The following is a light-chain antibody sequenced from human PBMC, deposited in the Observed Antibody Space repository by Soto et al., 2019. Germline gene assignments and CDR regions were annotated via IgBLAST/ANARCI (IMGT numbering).Light chain of an antibody. J-gene: IGKJ2*01. Sequence: EIVMTQSPATLSVSPGESATLSCRASQSISSELAWYQQKPGQPPRLLIYGASTGATGVPARFTGSGSGSDFTLTISGLQSEDFAVYYCQQGHNWPLTFGQGTRLEI. CDR1: QSISSE. V-gene: IGKV3-15*01. CDR2: GAS. CDR3: QQGHNWPLT.